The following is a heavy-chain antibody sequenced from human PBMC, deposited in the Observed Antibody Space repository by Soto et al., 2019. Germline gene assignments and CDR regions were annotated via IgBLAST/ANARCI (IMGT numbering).Heavy chain of an antibody. CDR1: GFTFGTTD. V-gene: IGHV3-74*01. Sequence: GGSLRLSCAASGFTFGTTDMSWVRQAPGEGLVWVSRINSDGSSTRYADSVKGRFTISRDNAKNTVYLQMNSLRVEDTAVYFCAKGYSGYGYAYWGQGSLVTVSS. CDR2: INSDGSST. J-gene: IGHJ4*02. D-gene: IGHD5-12*01. CDR3: AKGYSGYGYAY.